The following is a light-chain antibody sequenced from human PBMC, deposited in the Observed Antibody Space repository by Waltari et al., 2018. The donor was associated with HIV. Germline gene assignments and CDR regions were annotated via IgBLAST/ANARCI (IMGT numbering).Light chain of an antibody. J-gene: IGKJ1*01. CDR2: AAS. Sequence: DIQMTQSPSSLPASLGDRLTITFRARQSIISYLNWYQQKPGRAPEVLIYAASSLQTGVPSRFSASGFGTDFTLTINSLQPEDFASYYCLQTYSSPWTFGQGTKV. CDR3: LQTYSSPWT. CDR1: QSIISY. V-gene: IGKV1-39*01.